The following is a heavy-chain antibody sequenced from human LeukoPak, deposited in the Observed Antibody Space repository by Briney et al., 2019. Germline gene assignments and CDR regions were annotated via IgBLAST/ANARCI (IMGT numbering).Heavy chain of an antibody. Sequence: ASVKVSCKASGYTFTSYAMHWVRQAPGQRLEWMGWINAGNGNTKYSQEFQGRVTITRDTSASTAYVELSSLRSEDMAVYYCARDLYSSGWYDYWGQGTLVTVSS. CDR1: GYTFTSYA. D-gene: IGHD6-19*01. J-gene: IGHJ4*02. V-gene: IGHV1-3*03. CDR3: ARDLYSSGWYDY. CDR2: INAGNGNT.